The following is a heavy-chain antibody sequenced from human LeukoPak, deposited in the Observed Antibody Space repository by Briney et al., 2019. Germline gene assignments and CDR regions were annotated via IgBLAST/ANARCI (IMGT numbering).Heavy chain of an antibody. J-gene: IGHJ4*02. CDR2: ISDNSYWI. Sequence: GGSLRLSCAASGLTFSSYSMSWVRQAPGKGLEWVSSISDNSYWIYYAASVEGRFIIFRDNAKNSLYLQMSSLRAEDTAVYYCANHLACGSTSCPPFDDWGQGTLVTASS. CDR3: ANHLACGSTSCPPFDD. CDR1: GLTFSSYS. D-gene: IGHD2-2*01. V-gene: IGHV3-21*01.